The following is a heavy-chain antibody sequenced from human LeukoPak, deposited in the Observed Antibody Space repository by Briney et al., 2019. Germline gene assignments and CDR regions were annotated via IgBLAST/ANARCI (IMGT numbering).Heavy chain of an antibody. J-gene: IGHJ4*02. D-gene: IGHD1-7*01. CDR3: AREGGKYNWNYNFDY. CDR2: IIPIFGTA. CDR1: GGTFSSYA. Sequence: SVKVSCKASGGTFSSYAISWVRQAPGQGLEWMGGIIPIFGTANYAQKFQGRVTITTDESTSTDYMELSSLRSEDTAVYYCAREGGKYNWNYNFDYWGQGTLVTVSS. V-gene: IGHV1-69*05.